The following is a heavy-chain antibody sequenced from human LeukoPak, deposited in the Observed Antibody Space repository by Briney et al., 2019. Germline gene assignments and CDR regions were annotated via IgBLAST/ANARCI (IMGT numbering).Heavy chain of an antibody. CDR1: GFTFSSYA. CDR2: ISGSGGST. V-gene: IGHV3-23*01. CDR3: ARKGELERRRSWDC. J-gene: IGHJ4*02. D-gene: IGHD1-1*01. Sequence: HPGGSLRLSCAASGFTFSSYAMSWVRQAPGKGLEWVSAISGSGGSTYYADSVKGRFTISRDNSKNTLYLQMNSLRAEDTAVYYCARKGELERRRSWDCWGQGTLVTVSS.